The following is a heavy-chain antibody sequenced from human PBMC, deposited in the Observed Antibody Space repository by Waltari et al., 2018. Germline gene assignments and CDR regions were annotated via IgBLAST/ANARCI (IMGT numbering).Heavy chain of an antibody. D-gene: IGHD6-19*01. CDR1: GFAFSSSA. J-gene: IGHJ4*02. CDR3: AKDRRQWLAIDY. V-gene: IGHV3-23*01. CDR2: ISGSGGST. Sequence: EVQLLESGGGLVQPGGSLRLSCAASGFAFSSSAMSWVGQAPGKGLEWVSAISGSGGSTYYADSVKGRFTISRDNSKNTLYLQMNSLRAEDTAVYYCAKDRRQWLAIDYWGQGTLVTVSS.